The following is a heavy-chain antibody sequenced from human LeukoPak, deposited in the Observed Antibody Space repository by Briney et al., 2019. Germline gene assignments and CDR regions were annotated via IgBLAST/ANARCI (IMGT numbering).Heavy chain of an antibody. Sequence: SVKVSCKASGGTFSSYAISWVRQAPGQGLEWMGGIIPIFGTANYAQKFQGRVTITTDESTSTAYMELSSLRSEDTAVYYCVRSVRLGTIVGATAYFDYWGQGTLVTVSS. CDR2: IIPIFGTA. V-gene: IGHV1-69*05. CDR3: VRSVRLGTIVGATAYFDY. D-gene: IGHD1-26*01. J-gene: IGHJ4*02. CDR1: GGTFSSYA.